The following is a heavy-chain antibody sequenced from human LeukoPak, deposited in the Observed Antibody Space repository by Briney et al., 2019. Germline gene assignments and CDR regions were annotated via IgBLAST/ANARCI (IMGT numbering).Heavy chain of an antibody. V-gene: IGHV5-51*01. J-gene: IGHJ6*03. D-gene: IGHD1-1*01. CDR2: IYPGDSDT. Sequence: GESLKISCKGSGYSCTSYWIGWVRRMPGKGLEWMGIIYPGDSDTRYSPSFQGQVTISADKSISTAYLQWSSLKASDTAMYYCARSSLERLHYYYMDVWGEGTTVTVSS. CDR1: GYSCTSYW. CDR3: ARSSLERLHYYYMDV.